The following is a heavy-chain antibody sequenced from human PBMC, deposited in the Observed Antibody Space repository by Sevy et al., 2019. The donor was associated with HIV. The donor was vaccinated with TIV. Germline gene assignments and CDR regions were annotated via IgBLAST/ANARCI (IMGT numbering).Heavy chain of an antibody. CDR1: GFTFSSYS. V-gene: IGHV3-48*02. D-gene: IGHD6-6*01. Sequence: GGSLRLSCAASGFTFSSYSMNWVRQAPGKGLEWVSYISSSSSTIYYADSVKGRFTISRDNAKNSLYLKMNSLRDEDTAVYYCARDGSGIAARRGYYYYGMDVWGQGTTVTVSS. J-gene: IGHJ6*02. CDR3: ARDGSGIAARRGYYYYGMDV. CDR2: ISSSSSTI.